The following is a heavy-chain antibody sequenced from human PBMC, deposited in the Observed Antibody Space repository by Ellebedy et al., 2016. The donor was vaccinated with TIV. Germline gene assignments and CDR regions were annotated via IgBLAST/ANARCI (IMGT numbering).Heavy chain of an antibody. CDR1: GGTFSGYA. Sequence: AASVKVSCKSSGGTFSGYALNWVRQAPGQELEWIRSVIPIFGSTDYSKKFKDRVTLTADESTGTAYMELSDLRFEDTAIYYGTRQEWAGYSSDWGQGSLVTVSS. CDR2: VIPIFGST. J-gene: IGHJ4*02. CDR3: TRQEWAGYSSD. D-gene: IGHD5-24*01. V-gene: IGHV1-69*13.